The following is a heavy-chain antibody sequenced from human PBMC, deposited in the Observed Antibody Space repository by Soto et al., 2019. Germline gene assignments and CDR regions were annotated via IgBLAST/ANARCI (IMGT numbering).Heavy chain of an antibody. CDR1: GFTFSYYS. Sequence: EVQLVESGGGLVKPGESLRVSCAASGFTFSYYSLHWVRQAPGKGLEWVSSISGSSTYIYYADRVKGRFTISRDNSKNTLYLQLNSLRAEDTAVYYCAKDGYYDLDMDVWGQGTTVTVSS. J-gene: IGHJ6*02. V-gene: IGHV3-21*04. CDR2: ISGSSTYI. CDR3: AKDGYYDLDMDV.